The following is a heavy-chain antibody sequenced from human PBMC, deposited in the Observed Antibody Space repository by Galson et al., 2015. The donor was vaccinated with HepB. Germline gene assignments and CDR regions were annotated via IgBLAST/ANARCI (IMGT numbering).Heavy chain of an antibody. CDR2: ISYDGSNK. D-gene: IGHD6-13*01. V-gene: IGHV3-30*18. J-gene: IGHJ4*02. CDR3: AKGYGSSSWYSDY. CDR1: GFTFSSYG. Sequence: SLRLSCAASGFTFSSYGMHWVRQAPGKGLEWVAVISYDGSNKYYADSVKGRFTIPRDNSKNTLCLQMNSLRAEDTAVYYCAKGYGSSSWYSDYWGQGTLVTVSS.